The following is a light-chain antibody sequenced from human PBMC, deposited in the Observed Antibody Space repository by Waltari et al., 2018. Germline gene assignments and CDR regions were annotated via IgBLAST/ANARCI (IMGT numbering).Light chain of an antibody. CDR3: CAYTSSSVSYV. Sequence: QSALTQPASVSGSPGQSIAISCTGTSSDVGVYDSVSWYQQHPGKAPKLGIYEVTNRPSGVSNRFSGSKSGNTASLTIAGLQAEDEADYYCCAYTSSSVSYVFGTGTKVTVL. CDR1: SSDVGVYDS. J-gene: IGLJ1*01. CDR2: EVT. V-gene: IGLV2-14*01.